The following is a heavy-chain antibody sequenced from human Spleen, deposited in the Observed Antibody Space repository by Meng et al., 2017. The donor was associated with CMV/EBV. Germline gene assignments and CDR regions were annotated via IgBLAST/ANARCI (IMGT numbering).Heavy chain of an antibody. CDR2: IYHSGGT. D-gene: IGHD6-19*01. CDR1: GGSITSSNW. Sequence: GSLRLSCAVSGGSITSSNWWTWVRQPPGKGLEWIGEIYHSGGTNYNPSLKSRATISVDKFENQFSLKVTSVTAADTAVYYCAIGSGWSLYYFDYWGRGTLVTVSS. V-gene: IGHV4-4*02. J-gene: IGHJ4*02. CDR3: AIGSGWSLYYFDY.